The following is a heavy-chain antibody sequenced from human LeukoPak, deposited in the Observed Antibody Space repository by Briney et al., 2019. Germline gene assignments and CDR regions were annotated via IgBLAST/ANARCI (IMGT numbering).Heavy chain of an antibody. CDR3: AKAWVVTYLGGVDY. CDR2: ISYDGSNK. J-gene: IGHJ4*02. V-gene: IGHV3-30*18. Sequence: PGGSLRLSCAASGFIFSSYGMHWVRQAPGKGLEWVAVISYDGSNKYFADSVKGRFTVSRDNSKSTVSLQMNSPRAEDTAVYYCAKAWVVTYLGGVDYWGQGTLVTVSS. CDR1: GFIFSSYG. D-gene: IGHD2-21*02.